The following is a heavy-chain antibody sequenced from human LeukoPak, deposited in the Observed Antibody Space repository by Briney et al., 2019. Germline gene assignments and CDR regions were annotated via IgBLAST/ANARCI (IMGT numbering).Heavy chain of an antibody. J-gene: IGHJ4*02. V-gene: IGHV3-53*01. CDR3: ARGSGGYYPEY. D-gene: IGHD3-10*01. CDR2: IYSGGGT. CDR1: GFTVSSNY. Sequence: GGSLRLPCAASGFTVSSNYMFWVRQAPGKGLEWVSVIYSGGGTYYADSVQGRFTISRDNSKNTLYLQMSSLRAEDTAVYYCARGSGGYYPEYWGQGTLVTVSS.